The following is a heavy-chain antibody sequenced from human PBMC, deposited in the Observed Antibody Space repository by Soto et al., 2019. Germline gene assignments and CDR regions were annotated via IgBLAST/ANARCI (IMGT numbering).Heavy chain of an antibody. CDR1: GFTFSSYG. D-gene: IGHD3-10*01. V-gene: IGHV3-30*18. J-gene: IGHJ4*02. CDR2: ISYDGSNK. Sequence: GGSLRLSCAASGFTFSSYGMHWVRQAPCKGLEWLAVISYDGSNKYYADSVKGRFTISRDNSKSTLYLQMNSLRAEDTAVYYCAKTPHPVTGSGSYPIDYWGQGTLVTVSS. CDR3: AKTPHPVTGSGSYPIDY.